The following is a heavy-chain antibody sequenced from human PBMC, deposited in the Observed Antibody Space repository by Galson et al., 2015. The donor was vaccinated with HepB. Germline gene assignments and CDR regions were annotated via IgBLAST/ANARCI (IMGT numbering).Heavy chain of an antibody. CDR3: AGGYSSSWYLQGWFDP. D-gene: IGHD6-13*01. V-gene: IGHV4-59*08. CDR1: GGSISISY. CDR2: IYYSGST. Sequence: SETLSLTCTVSGGSISISYWSWIRQPPGKGLEWIGYIYYSGSTYYNPSLKSRVTISVDTSKNQFSLKLSSVTAADTAVYYCAGGYSSSWYLQGWFDPWGQGTLVTVSS. J-gene: IGHJ5*02.